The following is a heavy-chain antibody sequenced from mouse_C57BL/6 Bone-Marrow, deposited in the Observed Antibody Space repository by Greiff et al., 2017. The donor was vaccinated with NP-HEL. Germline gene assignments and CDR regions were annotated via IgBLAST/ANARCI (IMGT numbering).Heavy chain of an antibody. D-gene: IGHD2-4*01. CDR1: GFTFSDYY. Sequence: EVQVVESEGGLVQPGSSMKLSCTASGFTFSDYYMAWVRQVPEKGLEWIANINYDGSSTYYLDSLKSSFLFSRDNAKNILYMQMSSLKSEDTATYYCAREGGLRRRTYAMDYGGQGTSATVSA. J-gene: IGHJ4*01. V-gene: IGHV5-16*01. CDR2: INYDGSST. CDR3: AREGGLRRRTYAMDY.